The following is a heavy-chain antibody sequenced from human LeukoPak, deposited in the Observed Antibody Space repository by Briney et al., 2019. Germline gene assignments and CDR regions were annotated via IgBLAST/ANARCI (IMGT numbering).Heavy chain of an antibody. CDR1: GSSINSHY. Sequence: PSETLSLTCSVSGSSINSHYWSWIRQSPGKGLEWIGYVFNGGSTNYNPSLKSRVTMSLETSRDQFSLRLSSVTAADTAIYYCASRPADSTWYGVFDYWSRGTLVTVSS. J-gene: IGHJ4*02. CDR2: VFNGGST. CDR3: ASRPADSTWYGVFDY. V-gene: IGHV4-59*11. D-gene: IGHD6-13*01.